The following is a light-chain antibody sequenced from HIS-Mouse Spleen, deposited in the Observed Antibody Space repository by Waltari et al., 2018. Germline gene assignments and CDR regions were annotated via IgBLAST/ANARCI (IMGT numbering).Light chain of an antibody. CDR3: YSTDSSGNHRV. CDR1: ALPKKY. CDR2: EDS. V-gene: IGLV3-10*01. J-gene: IGLJ2*01. Sequence: SYELTQPPSVSVSPGQTARITCSGDALPKKYAYWYQQKSGQAPVLVIYEDSKRPPGIPEGFSGSRSGTMATLTISGAQVGDEADYYCYSTDSSGNHRVFGGGTKLTVL.